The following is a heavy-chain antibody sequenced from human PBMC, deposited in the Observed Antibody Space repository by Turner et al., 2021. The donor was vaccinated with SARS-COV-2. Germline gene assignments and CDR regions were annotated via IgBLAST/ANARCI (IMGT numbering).Heavy chain of an antibody. CDR2: IYYSGST. J-gene: IGHJ6*02. Sequence: QLQLQESGPGLVKPSETLSLTCTVSGGSISSSSYSWGWIRQPPGKGLEWIGSIYYSGSTYYNPSLKSRVTISVDTSKNQCSLKLSSVTAADTAVYYCAGEVVVLTTTHYGMDVWGQGTTVTVSS. CDR1: GGSISSSSYS. D-gene: IGHD1-26*01. V-gene: IGHV4-39*01. CDR3: AGEVVVLTTTHYGMDV.